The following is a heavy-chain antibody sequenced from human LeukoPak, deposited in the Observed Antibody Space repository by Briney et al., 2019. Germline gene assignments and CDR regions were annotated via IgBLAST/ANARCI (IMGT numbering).Heavy chain of an antibody. J-gene: IGHJ4*02. V-gene: IGHV3-20*04. Sequence: GGSLRLSCAASGFTFDDYGMSWVRQAPGKGLEWVSGINWNGGSTGYADSVKGRFTLSRDNSKNTLYLQMNSLTTEDTAVYYCAKDQGTGFSDFDYWGQGTLVTVSS. CDR3: AKDQGTGFSDFDY. CDR2: INWNGGST. D-gene: IGHD6-19*01. CDR1: GFTFDDYG.